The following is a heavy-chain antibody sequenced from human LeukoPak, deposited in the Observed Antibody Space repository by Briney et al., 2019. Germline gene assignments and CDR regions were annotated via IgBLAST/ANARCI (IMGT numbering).Heavy chain of an antibody. D-gene: IGHD4-17*01. CDR2: ISSNSRSI. CDR1: ELYFGAHS. Sequence: LRLYCARRELYFGAHSVKWVLPAPGKGVEWVSFISSNSRSIKYSDSVKGRFTISRDNAKNSLFLQMNSLRDEDSAVYFCAGQNPYGALSYWGQGTLVTVSS. J-gene: IGHJ4*02. V-gene: IGHV3-48*02. CDR3: AGQNPYGALSY.